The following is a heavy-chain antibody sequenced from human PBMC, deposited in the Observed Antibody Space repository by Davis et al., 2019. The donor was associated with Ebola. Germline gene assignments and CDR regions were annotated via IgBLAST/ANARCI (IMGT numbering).Heavy chain of an antibody. J-gene: IGHJ4*02. D-gene: IGHD1-26*01. CDR2: IWNDGSNK. CDR1: GFSFRSCD. CDR3: AQHLPPVRTSGQEGK. V-gene: IGHV3-30*02. Sequence: GESLKISCVASGFSFRSCDMHWVRQAPGKGLEWVAFIWNDGSNKYYSDSVKGQFTISRDNSNNTLFLQMNSLRIEDTAVYYCAQHLPPVRTSGQEGKWGQGTLVTVSS.